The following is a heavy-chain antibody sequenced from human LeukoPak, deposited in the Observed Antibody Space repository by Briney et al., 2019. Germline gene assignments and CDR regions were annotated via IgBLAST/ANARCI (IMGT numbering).Heavy chain of an antibody. V-gene: IGHV1-2*02. CDR3: ARIAVYSVGFGGHHCFLP. Sequence: AAVKVSCKTCGYCFTGYYIHWVRQAPGQGPEWMGWINPSSGDTKYAQQFQVRVTMTRDTSIDQAHMELSSLRCDDTAVYYCARIAVYSVGFGGHHCFLPGGEGTLVTVSS. CDR1: GYCFTGYY. D-gene: IGHD5-18*01. CDR2: INPSSGDT. J-gene: IGHJ5*02.